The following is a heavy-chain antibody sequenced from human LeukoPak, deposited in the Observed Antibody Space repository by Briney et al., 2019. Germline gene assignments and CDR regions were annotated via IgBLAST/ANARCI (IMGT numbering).Heavy chain of an antibody. Sequence: PGRSLRLSCAASGFTFSNYGMHWVRQAPGKGLEWVAFLRYDGINKYYADSVKGRFTISRDTSKNTLYLQMNSLRAEDTAVYYCATNYGSGSYYNFDYWGQGTLVTASS. D-gene: IGHD3-10*01. J-gene: IGHJ4*02. CDR1: GFTFSNYG. CDR3: ATNYGSGSYYNFDY. V-gene: IGHV3-30*02. CDR2: LRYDGINK.